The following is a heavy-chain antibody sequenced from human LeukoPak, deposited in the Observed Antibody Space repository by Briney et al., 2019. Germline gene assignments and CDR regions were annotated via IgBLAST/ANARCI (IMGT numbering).Heavy chain of an antibody. D-gene: IGHD3-22*01. V-gene: IGHV1-8*01. Sequence: ASAKVSCKASGYTFTSYDINWVRQATGQGLEWMGWMNPNSGNTGYAQKFQGRVTMTRNTSISTAYMELSRLRSDDTAVYYCARYFRITMIVVVNDNDAFDIWGQGTMVTVSS. J-gene: IGHJ3*02. CDR3: ARYFRITMIVVVNDNDAFDI. CDR1: GYTFTSYD. CDR2: MNPNSGNT.